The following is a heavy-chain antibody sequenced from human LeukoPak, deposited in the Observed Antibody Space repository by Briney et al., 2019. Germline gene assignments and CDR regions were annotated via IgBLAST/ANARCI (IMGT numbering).Heavy chain of an antibody. D-gene: IGHD6-19*01. CDR2: IGGGGAT. J-gene: IGHJ4*02. Sequence: GGSLRLSCAASGFTFSSFAMTWVRQAPGKGLERVSAIGGGGATYYADSVKGRFAISRDTSKSTLYLKMNSLSAEDTTVYYCAQASIGWYRYYWGQGTLVTVSS. CDR1: GFTFSSFA. CDR3: AQASIGWYRYY. V-gene: IGHV3-23*01.